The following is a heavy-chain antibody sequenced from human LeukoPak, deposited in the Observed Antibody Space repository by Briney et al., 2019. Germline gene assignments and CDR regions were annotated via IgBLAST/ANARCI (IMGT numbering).Heavy chain of an antibody. Sequence: PSETLSLTCTVSGGSISSYYWSWIRQPAGKGLEWIGRICTSGSTNYNPSLKSRVTMSVDTSKNQFSLELSSVTAADTTVYYCASMTAVAGLFDHWGQGTLVTVSS. CDR3: ASMTAVAGLFDH. CDR2: ICTSGST. J-gene: IGHJ4*02. CDR1: GGSISSYY. D-gene: IGHD6-19*01. V-gene: IGHV4-4*07.